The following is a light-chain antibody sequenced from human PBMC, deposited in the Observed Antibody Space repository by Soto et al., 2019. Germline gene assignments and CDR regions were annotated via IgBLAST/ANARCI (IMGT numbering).Light chain of an antibody. CDR2: AAS. Sequence: DSQMTQSPPSLSASVGDRVTITCRASQSISSYLNWYQQKPGKAPKLLIYAASSLQSGVPSRFSGSGSGTDFTLTISSLQPEDFATYYCQLSYSTLGITFGPGTKVDI. J-gene: IGKJ3*01. V-gene: IGKV1-39*01. CDR3: QLSYSTLGIT. CDR1: QSISSY.